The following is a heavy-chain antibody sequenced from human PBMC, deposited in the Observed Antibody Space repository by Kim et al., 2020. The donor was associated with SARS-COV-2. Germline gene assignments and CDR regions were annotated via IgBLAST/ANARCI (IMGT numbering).Heavy chain of an antibody. J-gene: IGHJ3*02. V-gene: IGHV3-48*02. D-gene: IGHD3-16*01. Sequence: GGSLRLSCAASGFTFSSYSMNWVRQAPGKGLEWVSYISSISSTIYYADSVKGRFTISRDNAKNSLYLQMNSLRDEDTAVYYCARDGFGGIEDAFDIWGQGTMVTVSS. CDR3: ARDGFGGIEDAFDI. CDR2: ISSISSTI. CDR1: GFTFSSYS.